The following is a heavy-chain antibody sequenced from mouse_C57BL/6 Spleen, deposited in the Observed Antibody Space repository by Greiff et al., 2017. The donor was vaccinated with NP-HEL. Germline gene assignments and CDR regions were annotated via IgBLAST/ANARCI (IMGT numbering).Heavy chain of an antibody. CDR3: ARALGRPYFDV. D-gene: IGHD1-1*01. CDR1: GYTFTDYH. Sequence: EVQLQQSGPELVKPGASVKMSCKASGYTFTDYHMHWVKQSHGKSLEWIGYINPNNGGTSYNQKFKGKATLTVNKSSSTAYMELRSLTSEDSAVYYCARALGRPYFDVWGTGTTVTVSS. V-gene: IGHV1-22*01. J-gene: IGHJ1*03. CDR2: INPNNGGT.